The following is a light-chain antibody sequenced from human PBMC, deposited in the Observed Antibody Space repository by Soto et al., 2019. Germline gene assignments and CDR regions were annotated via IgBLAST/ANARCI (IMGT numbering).Light chain of an antibody. CDR1: SSNIGSHT. Sequence: QSVLTQPPSASGTPGQRVTISCSGSSSNIGSHTINWYQQLPGTAPKLLIYSNNQRPSGVPNRSSGSMSGISASLAISGLQSEDEADLYCRPWYDSLSGPCVFGTGTKVTVL. J-gene: IGLJ1*01. CDR3: RPWYDSLSGPCV. CDR2: SNN. V-gene: IGLV1-44*01.